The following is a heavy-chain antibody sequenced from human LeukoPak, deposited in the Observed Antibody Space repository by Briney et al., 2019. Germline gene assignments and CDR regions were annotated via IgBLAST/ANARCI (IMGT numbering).Heavy chain of an antibody. CDR2: ISGDGTAR. J-gene: IGHJ5*02. V-gene: IGHV3-74*01. CDR3: VRGRGSFGWFDP. CDR1: GFTSSSYW. Sequence: GGSLRLSCAASGFTSSSYWMHWVRQVPGKGLVWVSRISGDGTARNYADSVKGRLTISRDDAKNTVDLQMNSLRGEDTAVYYCVRGRGSFGWFDPWGQGTLVTVSS. D-gene: IGHD3-10*01.